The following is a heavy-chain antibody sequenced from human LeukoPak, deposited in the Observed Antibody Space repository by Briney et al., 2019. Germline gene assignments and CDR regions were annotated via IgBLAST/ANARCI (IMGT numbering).Heavy chain of an antibody. D-gene: IGHD4-17*01. CDR1: GFTFSSYS. V-gene: IGHV3-21*01. Sequence: GGSLRLSCAASGFTFSSYSMDWVRQAPGKGLGWVSSISSSSSYIYYADSVKGRFTISRDNAKNSLYLQMNSLRAEDTAVYYCARSPTTVTPYWFDPWGQGALVTVSS. J-gene: IGHJ5*02. CDR2: ISSSSSYI. CDR3: ARSPTTVTPYWFDP.